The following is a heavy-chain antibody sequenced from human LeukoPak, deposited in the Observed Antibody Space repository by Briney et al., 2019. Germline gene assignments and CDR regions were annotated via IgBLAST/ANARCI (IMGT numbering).Heavy chain of an antibody. CDR1: GFTFSDYA. Sequence: GGSLRLSCPVSGFTFSDYAMTWVRQAPGKGLEWVSSIFAGGGAALYADPVRGRFTIFRDDSKSTLFLQMHSLRAEDTAIYYCAKNYYDRRGPYSWVFDYWGQGTLVTVSS. CDR3: AKNYYDRRGPYSWVFDY. V-gene: IGHV3-23*01. D-gene: IGHD3-22*01. CDR2: IFAGGGAA. J-gene: IGHJ4*02.